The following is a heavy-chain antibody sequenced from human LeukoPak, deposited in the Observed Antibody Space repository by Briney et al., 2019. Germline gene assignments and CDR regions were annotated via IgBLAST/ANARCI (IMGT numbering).Heavy chain of an antibody. D-gene: IGHD1-26*01. J-gene: IGHJ4*02. CDR3: ARGGTVGATTNYFDY. V-gene: IGHV1-69*06. Sequence: SVKVSCKASGGTFSSYAISWVRQAPGQGLEWMGGIIPIFGTANYAQKFQGRVTITADKSTSTAYMELSSLRSEDTAVYYCARGGTVGATTNYFDYWGQGTLVTVSS. CDR2: IIPIFGTA. CDR1: GGTFSSYA.